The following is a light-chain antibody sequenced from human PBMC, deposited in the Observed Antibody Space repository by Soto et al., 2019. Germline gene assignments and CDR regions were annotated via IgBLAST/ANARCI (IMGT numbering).Light chain of an antibody. CDR2: GAS. V-gene: IGKV3-20*01. Sequence: EIVLTQSPGTLSLSPGERATLSCRASQSVSSSYLAWYQQKPGQAPRLLIYGASSRATGIPDRFSGSGSGTDFTLTISRLEPEDLAVYYCQQYGSSRPMYTFGQGTKLEIK. CDR3: QQYGSSRPMYT. J-gene: IGKJ2*01. CDR1: QSVSSSY.